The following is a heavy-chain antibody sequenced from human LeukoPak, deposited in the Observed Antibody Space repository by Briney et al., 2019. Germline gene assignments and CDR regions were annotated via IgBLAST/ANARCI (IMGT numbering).Heavy chain of an antibody. Sequence: GGSLRLSCAASGFTFSRYAMSWVRQAPGKGLERVSTISGSGGSTYYAASVRGRFAISRDNSKNTLYLQMNSLRVEDTAMYYCAKDNRRHYTSGPNPDSLHWGQGALVTVPS. J-gene: IGHJ4*02. CDR3: AKDNRRHYTSGPNPDSLH. CDR2: ISGSGGST. CDR1: GFTFSRYA. D-gene: IGHD6-19*01. V-gene: IGHV3-23*01.